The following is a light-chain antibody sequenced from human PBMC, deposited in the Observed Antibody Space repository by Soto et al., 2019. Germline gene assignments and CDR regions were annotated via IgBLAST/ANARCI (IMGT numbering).Light chain of an antibody. Sequence: EIVLTQSPATLSLSPGERATLSCRASQSVSSYLAWYQQKPGQAPRLLIFEASKRATGIPDRISGSGSGTDFTLTISSLEPEDFAVYYCQQRGHWPRTFGQGTKVDI. J-gene: IGKJ1*01. V-gene: IGKV3-11*01. CDR2: EAS. CDR1: QSVSSY. CDR3: QQRGHWPRT.